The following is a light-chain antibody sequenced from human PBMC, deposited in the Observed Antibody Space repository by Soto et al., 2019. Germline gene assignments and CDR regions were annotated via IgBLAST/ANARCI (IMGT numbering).Light chain of an antibody. J-gene: IGKJ2*03. CDR1: EGISTY. CDR3: QQFNSYPYS. Sequence: IQLSQSPSSLSASVGDRVTITCRASEGISTYLAWYQQKPGKAPKLLIYAASTLQSGVPSRFSGSGSGTDFTLTISSLQHEDLATYYCQQFNSYPYSFGQGTKLEIK. V-gene: IGKV1-9*01. CDR2: AAS.